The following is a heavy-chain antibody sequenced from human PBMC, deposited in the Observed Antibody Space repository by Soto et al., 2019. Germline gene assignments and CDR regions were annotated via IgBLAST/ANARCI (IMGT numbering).Heavy chain of an antibody. CDR2: IYYIGST. CDR3: ATLPPRIEVTVLPIPT. Sequence: SETLSLTCNVSGDSVSSGYWSWIRQPPGKGLEWIGYIYYIGSTNYNPSLRGRVTISVDKSNNQFSLTLKDVTAADTAVYYCATLPPRIEVTVLPIPTWGQGTLVTVSS. V-gene: IGHV4-59*02. J-gene: IGHJ5*02. CDR1: GDSVSSGY. D-gene: IGHD2-2*02.